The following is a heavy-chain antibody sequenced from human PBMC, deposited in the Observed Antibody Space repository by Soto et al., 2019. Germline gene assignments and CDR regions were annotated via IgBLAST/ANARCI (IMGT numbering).Heavy chain of an antibody. CDR1: GGTFSHYR. CDR2: IIAMSGIA. Sequence: QVRLMQSGAEVKKPGSSVKVSCKSSGGTFSHYRITWVRQAHGQGLEWMGGIIAMSGIAIYAQKFQGTVTITADEATSTAYLELSSLRSDDTAVYDCATTNSVAVGTRLLSFDSWGQGTRVSVSS. CDR3: ATTNSVAVGTRLLSFDS. J-gene: IGHJ4*02. D-gene: IGHD1-26*01. V-gene: IGHV1-69*01.